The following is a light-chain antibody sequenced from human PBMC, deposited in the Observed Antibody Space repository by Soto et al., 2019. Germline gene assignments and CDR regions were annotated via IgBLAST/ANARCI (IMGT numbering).Light chain of an antibody. J-gene: IGKJ4*01. Sequence: DLLLIQSPATLSASVGDRITITCRASENIFKFLAWYQQRSGSAPNLLIYAASDLEKGVPSRFSGSGSGTEFTLTIDNLQPNDSATYFCQHYHSHSITFGGGTQVDVK. CDR1: ENIFKF. CDR3: QHYHSHSIT. CDR2: AAS. V-gene: IGKV1-5*01.